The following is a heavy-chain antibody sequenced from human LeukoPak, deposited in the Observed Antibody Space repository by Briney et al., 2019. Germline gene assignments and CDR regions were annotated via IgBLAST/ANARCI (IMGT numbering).Heavy chain of an antibody. CDR2: IIPILGIA. D-gene: IGHD6-19*01. CDR3: ARDLGIAVAGNWFDP. Sequence: SVKVSCKASGGTLSSYTISWVRQAPGQGLEWMGRIIPILGIANYAQKFQGRVTITADKSTSTAYMELSSLRSEDTAVYYCARDLGIAVAGNWFDPWGQGTLVTVSS. CDR1: GGTLSSYT. V-gene: IGHV1-69*04. J-gene: IGHJ5*02.